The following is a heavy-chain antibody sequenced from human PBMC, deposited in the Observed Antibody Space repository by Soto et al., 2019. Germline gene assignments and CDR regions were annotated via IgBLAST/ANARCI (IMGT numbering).Heavy chain of an antibody. Sequence: EVQLLESGGGLVQPGGSLRLSCAASGFTFSSYAMSWVRQAPGKGLEWVSAISGSGGSTYYADSVKGRFTISRDNSKNTLYLQMNSLRAEDTAVYYYAKDHYYYDSSFDYWGQGTLVTVSS. CDR1: GFTFSSYA. D-gene: IGHD3-22*01. CDR3: AKDHYYYDSSFDY. V-gene: IGHV3-23*01. J-gene: IGHJ4*02. CDR2: ISGSGGST.